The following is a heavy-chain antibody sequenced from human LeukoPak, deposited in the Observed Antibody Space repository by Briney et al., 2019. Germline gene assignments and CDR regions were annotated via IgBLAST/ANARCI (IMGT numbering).Heavy chain of an antibody. Sequence: SETLSLTCAVYGGSFSGYYWSWIRQPPGRGLEWIGEINHSGSTNYNPSLKSRVTISVDTSKNQFSLKLSSVTAADTAVYYCARGRSSGWYVYWGQGTLVTVSS. CDR3: ARGRSSGWYVY. J-gene: IGHJ4*02. D-gene: IGHD6-19*01. V-gene: IGHV4-34*01. CDR1: GGSFSGYY. CDR2: INHSGST.